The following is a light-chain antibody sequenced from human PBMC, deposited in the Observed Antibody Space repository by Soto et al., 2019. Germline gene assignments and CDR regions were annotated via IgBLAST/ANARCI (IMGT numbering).Light chain of an antibody. CDR2: AAS. Sequence: IQMTHSPSTLSASVRDIVTITCRASQILGSSLNWYQQRPGKAPKLLIYAASTLQSGVPSRFSGSGSGTDFTLTISSLQPENFATYYCQQTYSIPWTFGQGTKVDIK. CDR3: QQTYSIPWT. V-gene: IGKV1-39*01. CDR1: QILGSS. J-gene: IGKJ1*01.